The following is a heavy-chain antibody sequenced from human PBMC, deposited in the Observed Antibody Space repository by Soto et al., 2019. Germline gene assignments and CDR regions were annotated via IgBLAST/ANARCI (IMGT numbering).Heavy chain of an antibody. D-gene: IGHD5-18*01. V-gene: IGHV3-21*01. J-gene: IGHJ4*02. Sequence: EVQLVESGGGLVKPGGSLRLSCAASGFTFSSYSMNWVRQAPGKGLEWVSSISSSSSYIYYADSVKGRFTISRDNAKYSLYLQMNSLRAEDTAVYNCARDQPGYSYGYGLGYWGQGTLVTVSS. CDR2: ISSSSSYI. CDR1: GFTFSSYS. CDR3: ARDQPGYSYGYGLGY.